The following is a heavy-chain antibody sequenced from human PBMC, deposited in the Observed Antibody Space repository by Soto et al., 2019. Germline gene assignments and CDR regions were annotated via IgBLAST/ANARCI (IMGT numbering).Heavy chain of an antibody. CDR1: GFTFTSYE. V-gene: IGHV3-48*03. CDR2: ISTTGSPI. Sequence: GSLRLSCAASGFTFTSYEMNWVRQAPGKGLEWISYISTTGSPIYYADSVKGRFTISRDNAKNSLYLQMNSLRADDTAVYYCAREVGATADYWGQGTLVTVSS. J-gene: IGHJ4*02. D-gene: IGHD1-26*01. CDR3: AREVGATADY.